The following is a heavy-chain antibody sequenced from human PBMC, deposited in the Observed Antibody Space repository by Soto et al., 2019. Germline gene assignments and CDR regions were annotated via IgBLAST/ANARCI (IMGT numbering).Heavy chain of an antibody. D-gene: IGHD3-22*01. CDR2: IIPIFGTA. V-gene: IGHV1-69*13. CDR3: ASVTQYDSSGYPRYFQH. J-gene: IGHJ1*01. CDR1: GGTFSSYA. Sequence: GASVKVSCTASGGTFSSYAISWVRQAPGQGLEWMGGIIPIFGTANYAQKFQGRVTITADESTSTAYMELSSLRSEDTAVYYCASVTQYDSSGYPRYFQHWGQGTLVTVSS.